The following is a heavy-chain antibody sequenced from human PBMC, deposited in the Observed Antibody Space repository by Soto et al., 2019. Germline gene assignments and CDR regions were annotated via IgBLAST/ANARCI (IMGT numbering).Heavy chain of an antibody. D-gene: IGHD3-22*01. CDR2: IYWDDDK. J-gene: IGHJ4*02. CDR1: GFSLSTSGVG. Sequence: QITLKESGPTLVKPTQPLTLTCTFSGFSLSTSGVGVGWIRQPPGKALEWLALIYWDDDKRYSPSLKSRLTITKHTSKNQVVLTMTNSDPVDTATYYCAHRPYYYDSSGYDYWGQGTLVTVSS. V-gene: IGHV2-5*02. CDR3: AHRPYYYDSSGYDY.